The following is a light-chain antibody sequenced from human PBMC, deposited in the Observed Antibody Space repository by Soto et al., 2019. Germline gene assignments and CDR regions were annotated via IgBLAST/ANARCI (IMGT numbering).Light chain of an antibody. CDR1: QSISSW. J-gene: IGKJ2*01. CDR2: KAS. Sequence: DIQMTQSPSTLSASVGDRVTITCRASQSISSWLAWYQQKPGKAPKLLIYKASSLESGVPSRFSGSGSGTEFTLTISSLQPDDFATYYCQQYNSSMYPFGQGTKLEIK. V-gene: IGKV1-5*03. CDR3: QQYNSSMYP.